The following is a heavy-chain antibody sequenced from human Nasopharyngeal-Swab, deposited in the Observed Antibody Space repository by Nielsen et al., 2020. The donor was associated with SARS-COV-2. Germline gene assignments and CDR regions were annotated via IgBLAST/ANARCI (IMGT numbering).Heavy chain of an antibody. CDR1: GFTFSDYY. Sequence: GGSLPLSCAASGFTFSDYYMSWIRQAPGKGLEWVSYISSSGSTIYYADSVKGRFTISRDNAKHSLYLQMNSLRAEDTAVYYCASGGRRDDAFDIWGQGTMVTVSS. J-gene: IGHJ3*02. V-gene: IGHV3-11*01. D-gene: IGHD1-26*01. CDR2: ISSSGSTI. CDR3: ASGGRRDDAFDI.